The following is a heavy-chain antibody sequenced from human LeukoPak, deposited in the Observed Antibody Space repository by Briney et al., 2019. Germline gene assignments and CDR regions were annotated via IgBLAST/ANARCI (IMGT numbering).Heavy chain of an antibody. V-gene: IGHV3-30*04. CDR3: ARRKLLVVPTPPFDY. J-gene: IGHJ4*02. CDR2: ISYDGSLR. Sequence: PGGSLRLSCVVSGFTFSGYAMHWVRQAPGKGLEWVALISYDGSLRFYADSVRGRFTISRDNSTDTLYLEMASLRPEDTAIYYCARRKLLVVPTPPFDYWGQGILVTVSS. CDR1: GFTFSGYA. D-gene: IGHD2-15*01.